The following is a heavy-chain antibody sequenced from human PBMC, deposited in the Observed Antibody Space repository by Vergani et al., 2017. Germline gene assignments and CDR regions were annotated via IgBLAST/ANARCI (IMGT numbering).Heavy chain of an antibody. CDR2: TYHSGST. V-gene: IGHV4-30-2*01. D-gene: IGHD4-23*01. CDR1: GGSISSGGYS. Sequence: QLQLQESGSGLVKPSQTLSLTCAVSGGSISSGGYSWSWLRQPPGKGLEWIGYTYHSGSTYYNPSLKSRVTISVYRSKNQFPLKLSSVTAEDTAVYYCARVNRDYGGQRDFDYWGQGTLVTVSS. CDR3: ARVNRDYGGQRDFDY. J-gene: IGHJ4*02.